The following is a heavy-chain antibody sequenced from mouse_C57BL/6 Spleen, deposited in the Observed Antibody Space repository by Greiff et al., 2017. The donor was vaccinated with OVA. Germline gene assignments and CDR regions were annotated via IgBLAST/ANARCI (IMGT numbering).Heavy chain of an antibody. CDR2: ISYDGSN. CDR1: GYSITSGYY. Sequence: ESGPGLVKPSQSLSLTCSVTGYSITSGYYWNWIRQFPGNKLEWMGYISYDGSNNYNPSLKNRISITRDTSKNQFFLKLNSVTTEDTATYYCARALYGSSYDSCGPGTTLTDSS. CDR3: ARALYGSSYDS. D-gene: IGHD1-1*01. J-gene: IGHJ2*01. V-gene: IGHV3-6*01.